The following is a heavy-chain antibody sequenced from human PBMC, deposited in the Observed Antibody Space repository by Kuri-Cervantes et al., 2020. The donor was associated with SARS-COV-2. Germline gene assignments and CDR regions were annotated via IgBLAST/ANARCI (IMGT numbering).Heavy chain of an antibody. CDR1: GFTFSSYG. V-gene: IGHV3-33*01. CDR2: IWYDGSNK. J-gene: IGHJ6*02. D-gene: IGHD1-26*01. CDR3: AREGVVGATTYYYYGMDV. Sequence: GGSLRLPCAASGFTFSSYGMHWVRQAPGKGLEWVAVIWYDGSNKYYADSVKGRFTISRDNSKNTLYLQMNSLRAEDTAVYYCAREGVVGATTYYYYGMDVWGQGTTVTVSS.